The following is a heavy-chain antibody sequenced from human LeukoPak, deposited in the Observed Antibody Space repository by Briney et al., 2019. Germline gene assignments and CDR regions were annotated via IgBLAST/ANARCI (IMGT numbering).Heavy chain of an antibody. CDR2: IIPIFGTA. CDR3: ASYPTPGIGAAGTFNY. J-gene: IGHJ4*02. D-gene: IGHD6-13*01. Sequence: AASVKVSCKASGGTFSSYAISWVRQAPGQGLEWMGGIIPIFGTANYAQKFQGRVTITADESTSTAYMELSSLRSEDTAVYYCASYPTPGIGAAGTFNYWGQGTLVTVSP. V-gene: IGHV1-69*13. CDR1: GGTFSSYA.